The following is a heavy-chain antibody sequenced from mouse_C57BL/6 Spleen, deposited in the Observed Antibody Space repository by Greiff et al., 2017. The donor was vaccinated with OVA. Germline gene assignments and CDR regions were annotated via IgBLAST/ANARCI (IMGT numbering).Heavy chain of an antibody. CDR2: IWTGGGT. CDR3: ARNHYDYEDYAMDY. V-gene: IGHV2-9-1*01. Sequence: VKLVESGPGLVAPSQSLSITCTVSGFSLTSYAISWVRQPPGKGLEWLGVIWTGGGTNYNSALKSRLSISKDNSKSQVFLKMNSLQTDDTARYYCARNHYDYEDYAMDYWGQGTSVTVSS. J-gene: IGHJ4*01. D-gene: IGHD2-4*01. CDR1: GFSLTSYA.